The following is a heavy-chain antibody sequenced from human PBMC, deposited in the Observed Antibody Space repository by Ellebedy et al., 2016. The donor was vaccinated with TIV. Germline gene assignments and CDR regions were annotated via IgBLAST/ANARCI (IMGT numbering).Heavy chain of an antibody. V-gene: IGHV4-39*01. CDR2: KSYTGST. CDR3: ATYHSGYHDNWFDP. CDR1: GDSLSRSSYY. D-gene: IGHD6-25*01. Sequence: PSETLSLTCTVSGDSLSRSSYYWGWIRQPPGKGLEWIVSKSYTGSTYYNPSLNSRVTISVDTSKNQFSLKLKSVTAADSAVYYCATYHSGYHDNWFDPWGQGTLVTVSS. J-gene: IGHJ5*02.